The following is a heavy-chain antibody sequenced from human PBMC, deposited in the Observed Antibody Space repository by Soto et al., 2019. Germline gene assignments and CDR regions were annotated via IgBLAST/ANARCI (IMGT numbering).Heavy chain of an antibody. CDR3: ARDGSWVQTCDY. J-gene: IGHJ4*02. CDR1: GFTFSSYN. Sequence: EVQLVESGGGLVQPGGSLRLSCAASGFTFSSYNMNWVRQAPGKGLEWVSYISSGGSAINYVDSVKGRFTISRDNAKNSLYLQMNSLRAEDTAVYYCARDGSWVQTCDYWGQGTLDTVSS. D-gene: IGHD1-1*01. CDR2: ISSGGSAI. V-gene: IGHV3-48*03.